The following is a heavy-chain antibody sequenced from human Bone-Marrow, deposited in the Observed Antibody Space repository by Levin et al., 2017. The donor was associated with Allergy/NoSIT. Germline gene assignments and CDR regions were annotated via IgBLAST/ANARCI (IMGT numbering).Heavy chain of an antibody. CDR1: GFNFHQYW. CDR2: IKEDGSNK. Sequence: LSLTCAASGFNFHQYWMSWVRQAPGKGLEWVANIKEDGSNKFYVDSVKGRFTIYRDNTKNSLHLQMSSLRAEDTAVYYCVRAGYFYGSGRYFNYWGLGTLVTVSS. D-gene: IGHD3-10*01. V-gene: IGHV3-7*01. J-gene: IGHJ4*02. CDR3: VRAGYFYGSGRYFNY.